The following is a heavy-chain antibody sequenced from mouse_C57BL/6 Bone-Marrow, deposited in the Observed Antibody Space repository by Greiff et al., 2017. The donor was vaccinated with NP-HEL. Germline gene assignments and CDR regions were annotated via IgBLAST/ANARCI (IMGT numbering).Heavy chain of an antibody. J-gene: IGHJ3*01. Sequence: EVKLMESGGGLVQPGGSLKLSCAASGFTFSDYYMYWVRQTPEKRLEWVAYISNGGGSTYYPDTVKGRFTISRDNAKNTLYLQMSRLKSEDTAMYYCARHPSFAYWGQGTLVTVSA. CDR3: ARHPSFAY. V-gene: IGHV5-12*01. CDR1: GFTFSDYY. CDR2: ISNGGGST.